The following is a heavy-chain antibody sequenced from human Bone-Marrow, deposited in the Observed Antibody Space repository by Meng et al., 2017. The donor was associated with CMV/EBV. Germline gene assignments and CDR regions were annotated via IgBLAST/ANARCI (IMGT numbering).Heavy chain of an antibody. Sequence: SENLSLTCTVSGRSISSSSYYWGWIRQPPGKGLEWIGSIYYSGTTYYNSSLKSRVTMSVDTSKNQFSLKLNSVTAADTAVYYCAKEIQIGADDWGQGTLVTVSS. CDR2: IYYSGTT. D-gene: IGHD2/OR15-2a*01. CDR1: GRSISSSSYY. CDR3: AKEIQIGADD. V-gene: IGHV4-39*07. J-gene: IGHJ4*02.